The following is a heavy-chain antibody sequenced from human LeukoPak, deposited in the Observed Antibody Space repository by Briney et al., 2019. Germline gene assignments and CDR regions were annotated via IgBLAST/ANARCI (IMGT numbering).Heavy chain of an antibody. Sequence: ASVKVSCKASGYTFTSYGISWVRQAPGQGLEWMGWISAYNGNTNYAQKLQGRVTMTTDTSTSTAYMELRSLRSDDTAAYYCARDLPGGGSYYYYGMDVWGQGTTVTVSS. CDR3: ARDLPGGGSYYYYGMDV. CDR1: GYTFTSYG. J-gene: IGHJ6*02. CDR2: ISAYNGNT. D-gene: IGHD2-15*01. V-gene: IGHV1-18*01.